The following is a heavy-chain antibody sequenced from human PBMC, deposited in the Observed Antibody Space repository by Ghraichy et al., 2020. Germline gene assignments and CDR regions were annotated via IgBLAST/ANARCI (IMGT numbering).Heavy chain of an antibody. Sequence: ESLNISCTVSGGTIVSSSYYWGWIRQPPGKVLQWIGSIYYDGNAFYSPSLKSRLTISVDTSNNQFSLKLSSVTAADTAVYYCARRGSRIPYYGMDVWGQGTTVTVSS. CDR3: ARRGSRIPYYGMDV. CDR1: GGTIVSSSYY. D-gene: IGHD2-15*01. J-gene: IGHJ6*02. V-gene: IGHV4-39*01. CDR2: IYYDGNA.